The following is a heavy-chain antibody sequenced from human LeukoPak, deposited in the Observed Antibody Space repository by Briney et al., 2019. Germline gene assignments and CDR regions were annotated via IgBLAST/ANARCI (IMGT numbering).Heavy chain of an antibody. Sequence: PGGSLRLSCAASGFTFSSYSMSWVRQAPGEGLEWVSVIYSGGSTYYADSVKGRFTISRDNSKNTLYLQMNSLRAEDTAVYYCARGFGYSNNYYFDYWGQGTLVTVSS. CDR1: GFTFSSYS. D-gene: IGHD6-13*01. CDR3: ARGFGYSNNYYFDY. CDR2: IYSGGST. V-gene: IGHV3-66*01. J-gene: IGHJ4*02.